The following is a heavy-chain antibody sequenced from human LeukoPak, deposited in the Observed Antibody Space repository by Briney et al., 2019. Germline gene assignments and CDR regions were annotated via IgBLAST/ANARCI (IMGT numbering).Heavy chain of an antibody. CDR3: ARGSLWFGESPHFDY. CDR2: IIPIFGTA. D-gene: IGHD3-10*01. Sequence: SVKVSCKASGGTFSSYAISWVRQAPGQGLEWMGRIIPIFGTANYAQKSQGRVTITTDESTSTAYMELSSLRSEDTAVYYCARGSLWFGESPHFDYWGQGTLVTVSS. CDR1: GGTFSSYA. V-gene: IGHV1-69*05. J-gene: IGHJ4*02.